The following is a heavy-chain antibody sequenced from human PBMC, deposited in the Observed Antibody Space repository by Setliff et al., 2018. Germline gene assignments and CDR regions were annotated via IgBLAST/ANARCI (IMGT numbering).Heavy chain of an antibody. CDR1: GGSISSGDYY. CDR2: IYYSGST. V-gene: IGHV4-30-4*08. D-gene: IGHD3-22*01. Sequence: PSETLSLTCTVSGGSISSGDYYWSWIRQPPGEGLEFVGYIYYSGSTYYNPSLKSRVTISIDTSKNQFSLKVNSVTAADTAVYYCASAPLLYSDSSGLSGTFDIWGQGTMVTISS. J-gene: IGHJ3*02. CDR3: ASAPLLYSDSSGLSGTFDI.